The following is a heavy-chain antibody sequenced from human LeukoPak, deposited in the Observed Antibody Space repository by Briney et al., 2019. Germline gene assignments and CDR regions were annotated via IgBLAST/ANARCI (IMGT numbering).Heavy chain of an antibody. J-gene: IGHJ1*01. CDR3: ARGRPDSGWYEDRAEYFQH. CDR1: GGSISSYY. D-gene: IGHD6-19*01. Sequence: SETLSLTCTVSGGSISSYYWSWIRQPAGKGLEWIGRIYTSGSTNNNPSLKSRVTMSVDTSKNQFSLKLSSVTAADTAVYYCARGRPDSGWYEDRAEYFQHRGQGTLVTVSS. V-gene: IGHV4-4*07. CDR2: IYTSGST.